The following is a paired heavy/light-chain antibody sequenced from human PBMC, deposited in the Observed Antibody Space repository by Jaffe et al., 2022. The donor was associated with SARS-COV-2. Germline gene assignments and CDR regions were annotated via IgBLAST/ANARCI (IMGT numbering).Heavy chain of an antibody. CDR2: IYNDGST. J-gene: IGHJ5*02. CDR3: ETTLGQLYLLAPFS. CDR1: GGSISGSTYY. D-gene: IGHD3-16*02. Sequence: QLRLQESGPGLVKSSETLSLTCTVSGGSISGSTYYWGWVRQPPGKGLEWIGSIYNDGSTYYNPSLKSRVTISVDTSKNQFSLRLNSVTAADTAVYYCETTLGQLYLLAPFSWGQGTLVTVSS. V-gene: IGHV4-39*01.
Light chain of an antibody. CDR3: LLYYSGVVL. CDR1: AGTVTSGHY. CDR2: DTS. V-gene: IGLV7-46*01. J-gene: IGLJ2*01. Sequence: QAVVTQEPSLTVSPGGTVTLTCGSSAGTVTSGHYPYWFQQKPGQAPRTLIYDTSKKHSWTPARFSGSLLGGKAALTLSGAQPEDEAEYYCLLYYSGVVLFGGGTKLTVL.